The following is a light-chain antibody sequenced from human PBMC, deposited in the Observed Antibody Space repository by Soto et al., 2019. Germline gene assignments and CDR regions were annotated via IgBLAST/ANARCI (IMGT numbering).Light chain of an antibody. CDR2: DAS. J-gene: IGKJ2*01. CDR1: QGISSA. CDR3: QQFNSYPQEYT. Sequence: AIQLTQSPSSLSASVGDRVTITCRASQGISSALAWYQQKPGKAPKLLIYDASSLKSGVPSRFSGSGSGTDFTLTISSLQPEDFATYYCQQFNSYPQEYTFGQGTKLEIK. V-gene: IGKV1-13*02.